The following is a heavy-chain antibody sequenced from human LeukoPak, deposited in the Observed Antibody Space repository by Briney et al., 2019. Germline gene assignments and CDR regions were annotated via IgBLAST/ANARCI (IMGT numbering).Heavy chain of an antibody. V-gene: IGHV3-11*01. Sequence: PGGSLRLSCAASGFTFSDYYMSWIRQAPGKGLEWVSYISSSGSTIYYADSVKGRFTISRDNAKNSLYLQMTSLRAEDTALYYCAKDGDSSGYYYYYYGMDVWGQGTTVTVSS. D-gene: IGHD3-22*01. CDR3: AKDGDSSGYYYYYYGMDV. CDR1: GFTFSDYY. J-gene: IGHJ6*02. CDR2: ISSSGSTI.